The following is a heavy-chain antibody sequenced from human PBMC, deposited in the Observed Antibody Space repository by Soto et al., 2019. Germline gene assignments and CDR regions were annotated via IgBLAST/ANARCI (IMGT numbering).Heavy chain of an antibody. CDR3: ARDRGSSGWYVDAFDI. CDR1: GDSVSSNSAA. V-gene: IGHV6-1*01. D-gene: IGHD6-19*01. CDR2: TYYRSKWYN. J-gene: IGHJ3*02. Sequence: PSPTLSLTCAISGDSVSSNSAAWNWIRQSPSRGLEWLGRTYYRSKWYNDYAVSVKSRITINPDTSKNQFSLQLNSVTPEDTAVYYCARDRGSSGWYVDAFDIWGQGTMVTVSS.